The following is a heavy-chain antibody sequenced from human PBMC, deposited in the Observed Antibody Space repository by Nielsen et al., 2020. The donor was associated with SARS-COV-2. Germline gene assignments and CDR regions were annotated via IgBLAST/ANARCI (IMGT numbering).Heavy chain of an antibody. V-gene: IGHV3-9*01. CDR2: ISWKSGSI. D-gene: IGHD2-2*01. CDR1: GFSFDDYA. Sequence: SLKISCVASGFSFDDYAMHWVRQGPGKGLEWVSGISWKSGSIGYADSVKGRFTISRDNAKNSLYLQMNSLRPEDTALYYCVGYCSSTTCYSGGDYWGQGTLVTVSS. J-gene: IGHJ4*02. CDR3: VGYCSSTTCYSGGDY.